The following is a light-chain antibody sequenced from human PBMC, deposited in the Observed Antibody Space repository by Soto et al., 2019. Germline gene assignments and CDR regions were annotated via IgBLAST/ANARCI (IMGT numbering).Light chain of an antibody. CDR2: EVN. J-gene: IGLJ1*01. Sequence: LTQPPSASGSPGQSVAISCTGTSSDVGGYNYVSWYQQHPGKAPKLMIYEVNRRPSGVPDRFSGSKSGNTASLTVSGLQAEDEADYYCSSYAGSSNVFGTGTKVTVL. CDR1: SSDVGGYNY. CDR3: SSYAGSSNV. V-gene: IGLV2-8*01.